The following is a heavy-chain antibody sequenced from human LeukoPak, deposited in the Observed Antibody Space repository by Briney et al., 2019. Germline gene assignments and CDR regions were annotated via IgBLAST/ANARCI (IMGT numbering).Heavy chain of an antibody. CDR1: GFTFRNYW. J-gene: IGHJ4*02. CDR2: VKGDGSFT. V-gene: IGHV3-74*01. D-gene: IGHD5-24*01. CDR3: VRDGDDYNFDY. Sequence: GGSLRLSCAASGFTFRNYWMHWVRQAPGKGLVWVSRVKGDGSFTDYADSVKGRLTISRDNAKNTLYLQMYSLRAEDTAAYYCVRDGDDYNFDYWGQGSLVTVSS.